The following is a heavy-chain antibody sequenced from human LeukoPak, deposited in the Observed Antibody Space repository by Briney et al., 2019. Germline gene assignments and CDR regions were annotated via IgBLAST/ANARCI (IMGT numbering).Heavy chain of an antibody. Sequence: GGSLRLSCAASGFTFSSYWMSWVRQAPGKGLEWVANIKQDGSEKYYVDSVKGRFTISRDNAKNSLYLQMNSLRAEDTAVYYCARTIAAAGTRDEYFQHWGQGTLVTVSS. J-gene: IGHJ1*01. CDR1: GFTFSSYW. V-gene: IGHV3-7*04. D-gene: IGHD6-13*01. CDR3: ARTIAAAGTRDEYFQH. CDR2: IKQDGSEK.